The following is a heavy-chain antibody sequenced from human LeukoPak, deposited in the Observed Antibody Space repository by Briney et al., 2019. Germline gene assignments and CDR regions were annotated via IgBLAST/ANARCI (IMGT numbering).Heavy chain of an antibody. CDR2: IISDGSSA. V-gene: IGHV3-74*01. J-gene: IGHJ5*02. Sequence: GGSLRLSCAASGFTFSSYAMSWVRQAPGKGLVWVSRIISDGSSASYADSVKGRFTISRDNAKDSLYLQMNSLRAEDTAVYYCVRGSSGTVVRGVAWAWFDPWGQGTLVTVSS. CDR1: GFTFSSYA. CDR3: VRGSSGTVVRGVAWAWFDP. D-gene: IGHD3-10*01.